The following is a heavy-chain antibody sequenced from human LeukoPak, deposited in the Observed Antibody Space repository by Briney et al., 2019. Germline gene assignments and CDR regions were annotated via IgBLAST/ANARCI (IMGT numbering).Heavy chain of an antibody. D-gene: IGHD3/OR15-3a*01. Sequence: HPGGSLRLSCAASGFTFNNYAMTWVRQAPGKGLEWVSAISSSGGSTYYADSVKGRFTISRDNSKNTLYLQMNSLKAEDTAVYHCAKEWTSIKYDNWGQGTPVTVSS. V-gene: IGHV3-23*01. CDR3: AKEWTSIKYDN. CDR1: GFTFNNYA. CDR2: ISSSGGST. J-gene: IGHJ4*02.